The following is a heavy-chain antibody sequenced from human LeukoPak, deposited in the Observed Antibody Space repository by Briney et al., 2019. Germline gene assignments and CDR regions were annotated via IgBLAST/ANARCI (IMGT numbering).Heavy chain of an antibody. CDR3: ARACMATIIDY. J-gene: IGHJ4*02. CDR2: ISYDGSNK. D-gene: IGHD5-24*01. Sequence: GGSLRLSCAASGFTFSGYAMHWVRQAPGKGLEWVSVISYDGSNKYCADSVKGRFTISRDNSKNTLYLQMSSLRAEDTAVYYCARACMATIIDYWGQGTLVTASS. CDR1: GFTFSGYA. V-gene: IGHV3-30-3*01.